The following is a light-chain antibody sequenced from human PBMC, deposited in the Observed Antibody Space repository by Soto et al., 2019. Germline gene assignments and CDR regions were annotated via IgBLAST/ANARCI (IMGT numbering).Light chain of an antibody. Sequence: DLQIPQFTSFLCASVRELVHIPCRVSQSISTWVAWYQQKPGKAHKLLSYKTSSLESGVPSRFRGSGSGTEFTLTISGLQPEDFASYYCQQYNTYFSLTFGGGTKVDIK. V-gene: IGKV1-5*03. CDR2: KTS. CDR3: QQYNTYFSLT. J-gene: IGKJ4*01. CDR1: QSISTW.